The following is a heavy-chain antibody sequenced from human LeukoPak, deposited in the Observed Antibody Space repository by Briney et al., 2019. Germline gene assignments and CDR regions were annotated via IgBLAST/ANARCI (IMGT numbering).Heavy chain of an antibody. CDR3: AKEPPYCGGDCYFLLDY. CDR1: GFTFSSYS. D-gene: IGHD2-21*02. J-gene: IGHJ4*02. CDR2: ISGGGGT. V-gene: IGHV3-23*01. Sequence: GGSLRLSCAASGFTFSSYSMSWVRQAPGKGLEWVSGISGGGGTYYADSVKGRFTISRDNSKNTLYPQVNSLRAEDTGVYYCAKEPPYCGGDCYFLLDYWGQGTLVTVSS.